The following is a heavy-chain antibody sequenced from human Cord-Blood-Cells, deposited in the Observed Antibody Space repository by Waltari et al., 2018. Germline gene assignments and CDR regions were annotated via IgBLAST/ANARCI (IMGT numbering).Heavy chain of an antibody. CDR2: IIPIRGIA. J-gene: IGHJ5*02. CDR1: GGTFSSYA. D-gene: IGHD2-2*01. Sequence: QVQLVQSGAEVKKPGSSVKVSCKASGGTFSSYAISWVRQAPGQGLEWMGRIIPIRGIANYAQKFQGRVTITADKSTSTAYMELSSLRSEDTAVYYCARGEPIVVVPAATAEDWFDPWGQGTLVTVSS. V-gene: IGHV1-69*09. CDR3: ARGEPIVVVPAATAEDWFDP.